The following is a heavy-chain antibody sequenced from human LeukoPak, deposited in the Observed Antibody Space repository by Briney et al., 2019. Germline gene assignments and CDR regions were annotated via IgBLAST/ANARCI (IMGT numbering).Heavy chain of an antibody. CDR1: GFTFSSYS. CDR3: ALLTGMATTSNAFDI. J-gene: IGHJ3*02. CDR2: ISSSSSTI. Sequence: SGGSLRLSCAASGFTFSSYSMNWVRQAPGKGLECVSYISSSSSTIYYADSVKGRFTISRDNAKNSLYLQMNSLRAEDTAVYYCALLTGMATTSNAFDIWGQGTMVTASS. D-gene: IGHD5-24*01. V-gene: IGHV3-48*01.